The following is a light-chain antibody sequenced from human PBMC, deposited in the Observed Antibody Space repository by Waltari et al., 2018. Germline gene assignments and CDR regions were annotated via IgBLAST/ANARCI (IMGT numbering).Light chain of an antibody. CDR3: ATWDDSLSGVV. V-gene: IGLV1-47*01. CDR2: KNS. CDR1: SSNIGNNY. J-gene: IGLJ2*01. Sequence: QSVLTQSPSLSETPVQRVIISGSGSSSNIGNNYVYWYQHFPGMAPKLVLFKNSQRPSGVPDRFSGSSYGTSASLAISGLRSEDEADYYCATWDDSLSGVVFGGGTRLTVL.